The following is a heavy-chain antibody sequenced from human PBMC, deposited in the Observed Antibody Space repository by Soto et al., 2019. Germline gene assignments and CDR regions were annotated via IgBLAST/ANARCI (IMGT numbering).Heavy chain of an antibody. CDR2: IYYREST. CDR1: GGSISSYY. CDR3: ARDRSYYYYYGMDV. J-gene: IGHJ6*02. V-gene: IGHV4-59*01. Sequence: PSETLSLTCTVSGGSISSYYWSWIRQPPGKGLEWIGYIYYRESTNYNPSLKSRFTISVDTSKNHVSLKLSSVTSAATAVYYGARDRSYYYYYGMDVWGQGTTVTVSS.